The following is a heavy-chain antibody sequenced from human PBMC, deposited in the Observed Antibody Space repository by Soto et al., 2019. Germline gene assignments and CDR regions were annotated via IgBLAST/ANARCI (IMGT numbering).Heavy chain of an antibody. Sequence: QLQLQESGSGLVKPSQTLSLTCAVSGGSISSGGYSWSWIRQPPGKGLEWIGYIYHSGSTYYNPSFKSRVTISVDRSKNQFSLKLSSVTAADTAVYYCASICSSTSCYGRDYYGMDVWGQGTTVTVSS. CDR1: GGSISSGGYS. J-gene: IGHJ6*02. CDR3: ASICSSTSCYGRDYYGMDV. CDR2: IYHSGST. D-gene: IGHD2-2*01. V-gene: IGHV4-30-2*01.